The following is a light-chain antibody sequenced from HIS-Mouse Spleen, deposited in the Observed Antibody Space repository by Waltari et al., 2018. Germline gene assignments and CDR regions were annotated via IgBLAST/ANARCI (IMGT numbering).Light chain of an antibody. CDR2: DVS. Sequence: QSALTQPASVSGSPVQSITISCTGTSMAVGGYTYVTGYQQHPGKAPKLIIYDVSNRPSGVSNRFSGSKSGNTASLTISGLQAEDEADYYCSSYTSSSTLVFGGGTKLTVL. J-gene: IGLJ2*01. V-gene: IGLV2-14*03. CDR1: SMAVGGYTY. CDR3: SSYTSSSTLV.